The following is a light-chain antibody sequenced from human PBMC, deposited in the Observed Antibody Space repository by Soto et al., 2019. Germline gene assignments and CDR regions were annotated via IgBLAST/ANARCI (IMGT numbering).Light chain of an antibody. Sequence: DIQMTQSPPSLSASVGDRVTITCRASQTIYRYVNWYQQKPGKAPELLIYAASSLQSGVPSRFSGSGSGTEFTLTISSLQPEDFVSYFCQQSYTTPAYSFGQGTKLEIK. J-gene: IGKJ2*01. CDR2: AAS. V-gene: IGKV1-39*01. CDR1: QTIYRY. CDR3: QQSYTTPAYS.